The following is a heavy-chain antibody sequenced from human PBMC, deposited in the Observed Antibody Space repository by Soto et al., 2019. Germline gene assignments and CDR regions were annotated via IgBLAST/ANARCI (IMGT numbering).Heavy chain of an antibody. D-gene: IGHD3-22*01. CDR2: INSDSDNI. V-gene: IGHV3-48*01. CDR1: GWSFGTDS. CDR3: ARLYYDDV. J-gene: IGHJ6*02. Sequence: GGSLRLSCAASGWSFGTDSMYWGRQAQGPGMEWIAYINSDSDNIMYADSVKGRCTISRDNTNNTQFLQMNSLTAAAEAVDYFARLYYDDVWGQGTTVTVSS.